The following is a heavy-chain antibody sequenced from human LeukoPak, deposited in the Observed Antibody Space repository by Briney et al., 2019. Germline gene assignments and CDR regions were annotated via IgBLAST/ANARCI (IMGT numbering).Heavy chain of an antibody. CDR1: GFTFSSYA. Sequence: GGSLRLSCAASGFTFSSYAMSWVRQAPGNGLEWVSAISGSGGSTYYADSVKGRFTISRDNSKNTLYLQMNSLRAEDTAVYYCAKFSDSSGYYDEYFDYWGQGTLVTVSS. CDR3: AKFSDSSGYYDEYFDY. V-gene: IGHV3-23*01. J-gene: IGHJ4*02. D-gene: IGHD3-22*01. CDR2: ISGSGGST.